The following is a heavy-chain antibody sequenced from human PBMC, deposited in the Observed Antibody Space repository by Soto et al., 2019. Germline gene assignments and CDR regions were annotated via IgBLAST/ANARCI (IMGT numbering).Heavy chain of an antibody. CDR2: IYYSGST. CDR3: ARDYDSSASAFDI. J-gene: IGHJ3*02. D-gene: IGHD3-22*01. Sequence: QVQLQESGPGLVKPSETLSLTCTVSGGSISSYYWSWIRQPPGKGLEWIGYIYYSGSTNYNPSLKSRVTISVDTSKNQFSLKLSSVTAADTAVYYCARDYDSSASAFDIWGQGTMVTVSS. CDR1: GGSISSYY. V-gene: IGHV4-59*01.